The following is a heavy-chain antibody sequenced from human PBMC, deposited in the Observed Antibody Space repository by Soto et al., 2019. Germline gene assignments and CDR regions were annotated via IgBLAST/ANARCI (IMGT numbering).Heavy chain of an antibody. CDR2: ISAYNGNT. J-gene: IGHJ6*03. CDR1: GYTFTSYG. D-gene: IGHD6-13*01. CDR3: ARESYSSSWSDYYYYMDV. V-gene: IGHV1-18*01. Sequence: QVQLVQSGAEVKKPGASVKVSCKASGYTFTSYGISWVRQAPGQGLEGMGWISAYNGNTNYAQKLQGRVTITTDTSTSTAYMELRSLRSDDTAVYYCARESYSSSWSDYYYYMDVWGKGTTVTVSS.